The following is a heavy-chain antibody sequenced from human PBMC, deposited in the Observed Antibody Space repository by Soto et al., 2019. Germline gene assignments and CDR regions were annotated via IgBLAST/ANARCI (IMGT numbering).Heavy chain of an antibody. CDR2: IWYDGSNK. D-gene: IGHD5-18*01. Sequence: GGSLRLSCAASGFTFSSYGMHWVRQAPGKGLEWVAVIWYDGSNKYYADSVKGRFTISRDNSKNTLYLQMNSLRAEDTAVYYCAKSGGPYSYGYFDYWGQGTLVTVSS. J-gene: IGHJ4*02. V-gene: IGHV3-33*06. CDR1: GFTFSSYG. CDR3: AKSGGPYSYGYFDY.